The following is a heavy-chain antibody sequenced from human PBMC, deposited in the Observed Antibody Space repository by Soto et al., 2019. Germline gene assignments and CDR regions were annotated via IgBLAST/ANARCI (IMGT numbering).Heavy chain of an antibody. V-gene: IGHV3-30*03. Sequence: QVQLVESGGGVVQPGRSLRLSCAASGFTFSSYGMHWVRQAPGKGLEWVAVISYDGSNKYYADSVKGRFTISRDNSKNTLYLQMNSLRAEDTAVYYCARAAAGIPRHPTFDYWGQGTLVTVSS. CDR2: ISYDGSNK. CDR1: GFTFSSYG. D-gene: IGHD6-13*01. CDR3: ARAAAGIPRHPTFDY. J-gene: IGHJ4*02.